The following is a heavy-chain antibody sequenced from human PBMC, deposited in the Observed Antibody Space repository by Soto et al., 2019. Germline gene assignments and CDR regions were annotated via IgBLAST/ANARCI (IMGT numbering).Heavy chain of an antibody. J-gene: IGHJ4*02. CDR2: IFPLTDIP. CDR3: TRGPLVVLNYFES. CDR1: GGTFRNYP. V-gene: IGHV1-69*02. Sequence: QVQLVQSGTEVKKPGSSVKVSCNASGGTFRNYPIDWVRQAPRQRLEWMGSIFPLTDIPDYAQNFQARLTISADKSTSTAYMELSSLTSDDTAMYFCTRGPLVVLNYFESWGQGTLVTVSS.